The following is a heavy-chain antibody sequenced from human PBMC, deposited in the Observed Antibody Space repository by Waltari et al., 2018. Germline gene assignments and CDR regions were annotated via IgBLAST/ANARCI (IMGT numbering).Heavy chain of an antibody. CDR2: IDHSGST. D-gene: IGHD1-26*01. V-gene: IGHV4-38-2*01. CDR1: GYSISSGYY. CDR3: ARHEGRGSGSDAFDI. J-gene: IGHJ3*02. Sequence: QVQLQESGPGLVKPSETLSLTCAVSGYSISSGYYWGWIRQPPGKGLEWIGSIDHSGSTYYHPSLKSRVTISADTTKNQFSLKLSSVTAADTAVYYCARHEGRGSGSDAFDIWGQGTMVTVSS.